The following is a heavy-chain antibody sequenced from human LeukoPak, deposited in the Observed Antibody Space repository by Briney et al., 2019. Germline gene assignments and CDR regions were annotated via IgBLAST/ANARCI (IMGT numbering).Heavy chain of an antibody. J-gene: IGHJ6*02. D-gene: IGHD2-2*02. Sequence: SETLSLTCTVSGGSIISSTFYWGWDRQPPGKGLEWIGSIYYSGSTYYNPSLKSRVTMSVDTSKNQFSLKLSSVTAVDTAVYYCARTMSSSHTVYGMDVWGQGTTVTVSS. V-gene: IGHV4-39*07. CDR2: IYYSGST. CDR3: ARTMSSSHTVYGMDV. CDR1: GGSIISSTFY.